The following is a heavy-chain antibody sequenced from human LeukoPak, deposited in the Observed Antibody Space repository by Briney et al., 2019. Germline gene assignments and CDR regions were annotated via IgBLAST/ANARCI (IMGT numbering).Heavy chain of an antibody. CDR3: ARGVSSSWYE. Sequence: SETLSLTCAVYGGSFSGYYWSWIRQPPGKGLEWIGEINHSGSTNYNPSLKSRVTISVDTSKNQFSLKLSSVTAADTAVYYCARGVSSSWYEWGQGTLVTVSS. CDR1: GGSFSGYY. J-gene: IGHJ4*02. D-gene: IGHD6-13*01. V-gene: IGHV4-34*01. CDR2: INHSGST.